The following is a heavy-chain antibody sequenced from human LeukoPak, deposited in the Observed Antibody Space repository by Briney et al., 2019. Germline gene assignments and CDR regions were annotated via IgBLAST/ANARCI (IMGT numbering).Heavy chain of an antibody. CDR1: GGSISSYY. D-gene: IGHD5-18*01. CDR3: ARGGPRYSYGFWYYYGMDV. J-gene: IGHJ6*02. CDR2: IYTSGST. Sequence: SETLSLTCTVSGGSISSYYWSWIRQPAGKGLEWIGRIYTSGSTNYNPSLKSRVTMSVDTSKNQFSLKLSSVTAADTAVYYCARGGPRYSYGFWYYYGMDVWGQGTTVTVSS. V-gene: IGHV4-4*07.